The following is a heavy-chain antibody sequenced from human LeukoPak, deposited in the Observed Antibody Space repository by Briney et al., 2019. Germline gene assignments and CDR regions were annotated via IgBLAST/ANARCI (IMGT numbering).Heavy chain of an antibody. D-gene: IGHD2-15*01. Sequence: PSETLSLTCTVSGGSISSSSYYWGWIRQPPGKGLEWIVSIYYSGSTYYNPSLKSRVTISVDTSKNQFSLKLSSVTAADTAVYYCARLQGYGVYGYWGQGTLVTVSS. J-gene: IGHJ4*02. CDR3: ARLQGYGVYGY. CDR1: GGSISSSSYY. V-gene: IGHV4-39*01. CDR2: IYYSGST.